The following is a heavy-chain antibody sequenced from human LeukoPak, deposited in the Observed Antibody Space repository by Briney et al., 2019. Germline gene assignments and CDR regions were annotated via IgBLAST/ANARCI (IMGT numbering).Heavy chain of an antibody. V-gene: IGHV4-39*07. J-gene: IGHJ4*02. CDR2: IYFTGSS. CDR3: ARGAPPQN. CDR1: GGSISSNNYY. Sequence: PSETLSLTCTVSGGSISSNNYYWGWVRQPPGKGLEWIGNIYFTGSSYYSPSLKNRVTISIDTPKNQFSLTLTSVTAADTAVYYCARGAPPQNWGQGALVTVSS.